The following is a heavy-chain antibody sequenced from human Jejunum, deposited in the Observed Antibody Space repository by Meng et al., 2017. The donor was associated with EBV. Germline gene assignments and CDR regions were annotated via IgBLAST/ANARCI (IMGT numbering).Heavy chain of an antibody. CDR2: IIPIFGRT. D-gene: IGHD3-22*01. CDR1: GGTFSSYV. CDR3: ARDQGRDYDSSTYYTH. J-gene: IGHJ4*02. V-gene: IGHV1-69*06. Sequence: QVSVVRAVHEVKKPGSSVKVHCKASGGTFSSYVINWVRQAPGQGLEWMGGIIPIFGRTNYALEFQDRVTITADKFTSTVYMEMSSLKSEDTAVYYCARDQGRDYDSSTYYTHWGRGTLVTVSS.